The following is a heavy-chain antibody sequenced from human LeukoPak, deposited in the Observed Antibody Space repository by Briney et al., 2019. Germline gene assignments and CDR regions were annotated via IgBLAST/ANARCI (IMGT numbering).Heavy chain of an antibody. CDR3: ARRGAVIDY. CDR1: GYTFSGYY. D-gene: IGHD1-26*01. J-gene: IGHJ4*02. V-gene: IGHV1-2*02. CDR2: IDPNSGGT. Sequence: GASVKVSCKASGYTFSGYYIHWVRQAPGQGLEWMGWIDPNSGGTNYAQNFQGRVTVTGDTSISTAYMELSRLRSDDTAVYYCARRGAVIDYWGQGTLVTVSS.